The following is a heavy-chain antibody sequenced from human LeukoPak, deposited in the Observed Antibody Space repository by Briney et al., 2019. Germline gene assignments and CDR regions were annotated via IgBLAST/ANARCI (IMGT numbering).Heavy chain of an antibody. CDR3: ARDLVTVTKGFDI. D-gene: IGHD4-17*01. V-gene: IGHV4-59*11. CDR2: ISYIGST. J-gene: IGHJ3*02. Sequence: SETLSLTCTVSGGSISSHYWTWIRQPPGKGLEWIGYISYIGSTNYNPSLKSRVTISIDTSRNQFSLRLSSVTAADTAVYYCARDLVTVTKGFDIWGRGTMVSVSS. CDR1: GGSISSHY.